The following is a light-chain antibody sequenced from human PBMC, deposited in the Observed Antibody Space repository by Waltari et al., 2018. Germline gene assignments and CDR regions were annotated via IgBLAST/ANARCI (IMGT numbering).Light chain of an antibody. V-gene: IGKV2-30*01. J-gene: IGKJ2*01. CDR1: QSLVYGDGINY. CDR2: QAS. CDR3: LQGTDWPHT. Sequence: DAVMTQTPLSLPVPLGQPASISCRSSQSLVYGDGINYVDWFQQRQGQSPRRLIYQASNRYSGLPDRFRGSGSGTDFTLKSSRVEAGDVGVSYCLQGTDWPHTFGQETKLEIK.